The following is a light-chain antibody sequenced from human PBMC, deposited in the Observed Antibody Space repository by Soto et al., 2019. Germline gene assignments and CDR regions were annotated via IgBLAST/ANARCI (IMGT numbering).Light chain of an antibody. CDR2: GNS. CDR1: SSNIGAGYD. V-gene: IGLV1-40*01. J-gene: IGLJ1*01. Sequence: QSVLTQPPSVSGAPGQRVTISCTGNSSNIGAGYDVHWYQQLPGTAPKLLIYGNSNRPSGVPDRFSGSKSGTSASLAITGLQADDEADYYCQSYDSSLSDLFVFGTRTKLTVL. CDR3: QSYDSSLSDLFV.